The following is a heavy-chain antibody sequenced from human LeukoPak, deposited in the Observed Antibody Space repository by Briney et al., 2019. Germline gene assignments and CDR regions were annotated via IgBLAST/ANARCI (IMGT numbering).Heavy chain of an antibody. J-gene: IGHJ4*02. Sequence: PSETLSLTCTVSGGSVSSGSYYWSWIRQPPGKGLEWIAYIYYSGSTNDNPSLKSRVTISVDTSKNQFSLKLSSVTAADTAVYYCARVGDWNDLVYWGQGTLVTVSS. CDR2: IYYSGST. V-gene: IGHV4-61*01. D-gene: IGHD1-1*01. CDR3: ARVGDWNDLVY. CDR1: GGSVSSGSYY.